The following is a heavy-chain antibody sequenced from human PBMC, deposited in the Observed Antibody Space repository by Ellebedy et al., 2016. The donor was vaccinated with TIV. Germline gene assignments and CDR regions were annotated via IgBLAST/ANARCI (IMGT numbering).Heavy chain of an antibody. Sequence: GESLKISCAAPGFTFSTYTIHWVRQAPGKGLEWVALISYDGSNKYYADSVKGRFTISRDSSKNTLYLQMNSLRAEDTAVYYCATCSGGSCYSDAFDIWGQGTMVTVSS. CDR3: ATCSGGSCYSDAFDI. V-gene: IGHV3-30*04. CDR2: ISYDGSNK. D-gene: IGHD2-15*01. CDR1: GFTFSTYT. J-gene: IGHJ3*02.